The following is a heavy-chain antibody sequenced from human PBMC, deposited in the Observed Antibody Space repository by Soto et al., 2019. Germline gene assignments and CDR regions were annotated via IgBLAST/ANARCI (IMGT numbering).Heavy chain of an antibody. V-gene: IGHV3-74*01. CDR1: GFTLNNYW. J-gene: IGHJ6*02. Sequence: GGSLRLSCAASGFTLNNYWMHWVRQTPGKGLVWVSRINPDGSSTSYADSVKGRFTISRDNAKNTLYLQMNSLRVEDTAAYYCATGSYYYGMDVWGQGTTVTVSS. CDR2: INPDGSST. CDR3: ATGSYYYGMDV. D-gene: IGHD6-25*01.